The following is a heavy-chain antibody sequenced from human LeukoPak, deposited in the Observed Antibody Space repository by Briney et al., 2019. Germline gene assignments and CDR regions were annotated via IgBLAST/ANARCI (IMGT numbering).Heavy chain of an antibody. CDR1: GFTFSSYG. V-gene: IGHV3-64*02. D-gene: IGHD3-10*01. J-gene: IGHJ4*02. CDR3: ARDLSGGGLDY. Sequence: GRSLRLSCAASGFTFSSYGMHWVRQAPGKGLEYVSAISNNGVRIYYADSVKGRFSISRDNSKNTLSLQMGSLRTEDMAVYYCARDLSGGGLDYWGQGTRVTVSS. CDR2: ISNNGVRI.